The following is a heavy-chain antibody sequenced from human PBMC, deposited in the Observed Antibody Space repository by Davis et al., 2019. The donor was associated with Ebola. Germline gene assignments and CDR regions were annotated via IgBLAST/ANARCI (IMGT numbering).Heavy chain of an antibody. CDR3: ASSDTAMVIL. D-gene: IGHD5-18*01. V-gene: IGHV5-51*01. CDR1: GYSFTSYW. J-gene: IGHJ4*02. Sequence: PGGSLRLSCKGSGYSFTSYWIGWVRQMPGKGLEWMGIIYPGDSDTRYSPSFQGQVTISADKSISTAYLQWSSLKASDTAMYYCASSDTAMVILWGQGTLVTVSS. CDR2: IYPGDSDT.